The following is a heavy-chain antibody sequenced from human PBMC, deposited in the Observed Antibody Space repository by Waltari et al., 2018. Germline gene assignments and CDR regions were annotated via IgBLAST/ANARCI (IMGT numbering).Heavy chain of an antibody. Sequence: QVQLVQSGAEVKKPGSSVKVSCKASGGTFSSYALSWVRQAPGQGLEWMGRIIPRFTEATYAQKFQGRVTITADESTSTAYMELSSLKSEDTAVYYCARSSSHYSDSPRPIFHHWGQGTLVTVSS. D-gene: IGHD3-22*01. V-gene: IGHV1-69*15. CDR2: IIPRFTEA. CDR3: ARSSSHYSDSPRPIFHH. J-gene: IGHJ1*01. CDR1: GGTFSSYA.